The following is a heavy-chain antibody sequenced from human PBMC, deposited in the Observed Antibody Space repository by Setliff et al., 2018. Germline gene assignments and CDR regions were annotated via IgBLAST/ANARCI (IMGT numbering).Heavy chain of an antibody. V-gene: IGHV4-39*07. D-gene: IGHD5-12*01. CDR3: ARGGTFRYFDY. CDR1: GDSINSYPYY. J-gene: IGHJ4*02. CDR2: IYYSGAA. Sequence: SETLSLTCTVSGDSINSYPYYWGWIRQPPGKGLEWIGNIYYSGAANYNPSLKSRVTVSVDTSKNQFSLRLISVTAADTAVYYCARGGTFRYFDYWGQGTPVTVSS.